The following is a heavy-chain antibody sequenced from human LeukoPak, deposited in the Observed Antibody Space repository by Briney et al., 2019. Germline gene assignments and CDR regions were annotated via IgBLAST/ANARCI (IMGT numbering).Heavy chain of an antibody. D-gene: IGHD2-2*01. Sequence: GASVKVSCKASGYTFTGYYMHWVRQVPGQGLEWMGWINPNSGGTNYAQKFQGRVTMTRDTSISTAYMELSRLRSDDTAVYYCARDGAYCSSTSCYSYYYYYGMDVWGQGTTVTVSS. CDR2: INPNSGGT. V-gene: IGHV1-2*02. CDR1: GYTFTGYY. J-gene: IGHJ6*02. CDR3: ARDGAYCSSTSCYSYYYYYGMDV.